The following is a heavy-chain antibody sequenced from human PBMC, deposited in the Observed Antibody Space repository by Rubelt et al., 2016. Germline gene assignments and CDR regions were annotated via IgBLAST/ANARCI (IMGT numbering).Heavy chain of an antibody. Sequence: EVQLVQSGAEVKKPGESLKISCRGSGYKFTSYWIGWVRQMPGTGLEWMGIIYPGYSATRYSPSFQGQVTISVDKSIGTAYLQWSSLKASDTAMYDCVGHEIAGMPTAGMSGDYWGQGALVTVSS. D-gene: IGHD2-21*01. J-gene: IGHJ4*02. CDR3: VGHEIAGMPTAGMSGDY. CDR2: IYPGYSAT. CDR1: GYKFTSYW. V-gene: IGHV5-51*01.